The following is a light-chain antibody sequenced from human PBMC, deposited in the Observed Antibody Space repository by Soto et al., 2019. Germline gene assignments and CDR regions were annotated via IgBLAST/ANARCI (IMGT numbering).Light chain of an antibody. CDR3: SAYTTTRTL. Sequence: QSALTQPASVSGSPGQSIAISCTGNSSDIGDSKLVSWYQQPPGKIPKLIIYDVNNRPSGVSNRFSGSKSGNTASLTISGLQAEDEADYYCSAYTTTRTLFGGGTKLTVL. V-gene: IGLV2-14*01. CDR1: SSDIGDSKL. CDR2: DVN. J-gene: IGLJ2*01.